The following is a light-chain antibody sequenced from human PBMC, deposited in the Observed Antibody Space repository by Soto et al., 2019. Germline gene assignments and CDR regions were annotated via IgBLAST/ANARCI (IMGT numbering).Light chain of an antibody. CDR2: KAS. J-gene: IGKJ1*01. V-gene: IGKV1-5*03. CDR3: QHYNSYSEA. Sequence: DIQMTQSPSTLYASAGDRVTITCRASQTISSWLAWYQQKPGKAPKLLIYKASTLKSGVPSSFSGSGSGTEFTLTISSLQPDDFATYYCQHYNSYSEAFGQGTNVDI. CDR1: QTISSW.